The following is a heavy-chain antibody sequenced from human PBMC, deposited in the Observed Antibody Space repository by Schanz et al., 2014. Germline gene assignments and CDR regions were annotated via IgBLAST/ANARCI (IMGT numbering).Heavy chain of an antibody. CDR1: GGTFSTYT. D-gene: IGHD6-13*01. CDR3: SSSGACYSGSWYFDY. Sequence: VQLVQSGAEVKRPGSSVKVSCKASGGTFSTYTISWVRQAPGQGLEWMGRIIPILGIANYAQKFQGRVTITADKSTVTAYIDVSSLRSEDTAVYYCSSSGACYSGSWYFDYWGQGTLVTVSA. CDR2: IIPILGIA. V-gene: IGHV1-69*09. J-gene: IGHJ4*02.